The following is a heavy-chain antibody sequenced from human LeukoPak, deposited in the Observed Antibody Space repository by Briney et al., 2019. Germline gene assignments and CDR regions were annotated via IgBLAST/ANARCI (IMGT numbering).Heavy chain of an antibody. CDR3: ARDRKGGSTGAVDS. CDR1: GYIFAAYY. CDR2: INPNTGGA. V-gene: IGHV1-2*02. D-gene: IGHD3-16*01. Sequence: GASVKVSRKASGYIFAAYYIHWVRPAPELGLEWMGWINPNTGGANYVQKFQGRVTMTWDTSISTAYMELTRMTSDDTAIYYCARDRKGGSTGAVDSWGQGTLVTVSS. J-gene: IGHJ4*02.